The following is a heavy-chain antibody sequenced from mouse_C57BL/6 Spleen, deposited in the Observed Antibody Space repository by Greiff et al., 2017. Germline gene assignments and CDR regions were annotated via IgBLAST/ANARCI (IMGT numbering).Heavy chain of an antibody. J-gene: IGHJ3*01. V-gene: IGHV14-3*01. CDR2: IDPTNGKT. CDR1: GFNIKNTY. D-gene: IGHD1-1*01. Sequence: EVQLQQSVAELVRPGASVKLSCTASGFNIKNTYMHWVKQRPEQGLEWIGRIDPTNGKTKYAPKFQGKATITADTSSTTAYLQLSSLTSEDTAIYYCASGAYYYGSSPWFAYWGQGTLVTVSA. CDR3: ASGAYYYGSSPWFAY.